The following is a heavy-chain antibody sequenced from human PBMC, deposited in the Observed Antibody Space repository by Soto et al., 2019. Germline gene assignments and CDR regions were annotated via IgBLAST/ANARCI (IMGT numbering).Heavy chain of an antibody. Sequence: SETLSLTCTVSGGSISVYYWSWIRQPPGKGLEWIGYIYYSGSTNYNPSLKSRVTISVDTSKNQFSLKLSSVTAAETAVYYCARGGWRHIDYWGQGTLVTVSS. D-gene: IGHD3-3*01. CDR1: GGSISVYY. V-gene: IGHV4-59*08. J-gene: IGHJ4*02. CDR3: ARGGWRHIDY. CDR2: IYYSGST.